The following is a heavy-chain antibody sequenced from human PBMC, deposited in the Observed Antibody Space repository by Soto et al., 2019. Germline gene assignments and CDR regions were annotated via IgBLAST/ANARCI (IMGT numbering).Heavy chain of an antibody. Sequence: QVQLQESGPGLVNPSQTLSLTCTVSGASVSSGGYYCSWIRQHPGKGPEWIGHIYYSGSTYYNPSLKSRVTISVDMSKNQFSLNLSSVTAADTAVYYCARGYSSGYLGNWFDPWGQGTLVTVSS. CDR3: ARGYSSGYLGNWFDP. J-gene: IGHJ5*02. D-gene: IGHD6-19*01. CDR1: GASVSSGGYY. V-gene: IGHV4-31*03. CDR2: IYYSGST.